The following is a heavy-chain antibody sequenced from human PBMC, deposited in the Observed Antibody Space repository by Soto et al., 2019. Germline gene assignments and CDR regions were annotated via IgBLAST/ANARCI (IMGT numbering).Heavy chain of an antibody. D-gene: IGHD6-19*01. J-gene: IGHJ6*03. CDR1: GYTFTSYD. Sequence: ASVKVSCKASGYTFTSYDINWVRKATGQGLEWMGWMNPNSGNTGYAQKFQGRVTMTRNTSISTAYMELSSLRSEDTAVYYCARGREVAGSWDYYYYMDVWGKGTTVPVSS. CDR2: MNPNSGNT. CDR3: ARGREVAGSWDYYYYMDV. V-gene: IGHV1-8*01.